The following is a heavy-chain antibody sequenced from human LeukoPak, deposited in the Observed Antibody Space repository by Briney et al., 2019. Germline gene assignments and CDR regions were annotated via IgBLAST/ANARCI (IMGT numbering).Heavy chain of an antibody. V-gene: IGHV4-34*01. CDR1: GGSFSGYY. J-gene: IGHJ6*02. CDR2: INHSGST. D-gene: IGHD3-10*01. Sequence: PETLSLTCAVYGGSFSGYYWSWIRQPPGKGLEWIGEINHSGSTNYNPSLKSRVTISVDTSKNQFSLKLSSVTAADTAVYYCARGFSGSGSYHYYYYGMDVWGQGTTVTVSS. CDR3: ARGFSGSGSYHYYYYGMDV.